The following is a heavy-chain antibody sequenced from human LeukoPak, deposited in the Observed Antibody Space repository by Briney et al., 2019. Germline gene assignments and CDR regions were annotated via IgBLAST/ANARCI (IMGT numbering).Heavy chain of an antibody. CDR3: ARFLYYHCIPA. CDR2: VYYSGTT. J-gene: IGHJ5*01. D-gene: IGHD2-8*01. Sequence: PSETLSLTCTVSGGALSDFYWGWIRHSQGQGLKFIAYVYYSGTTYYDPALKGRVSISVDTSTNQFSLRLNSVTAADPAVYYCARFLYYHCIPAWGQGTPVTVSS. CDR1: GGALSDFY. V-gene: IGHV4-59*08.